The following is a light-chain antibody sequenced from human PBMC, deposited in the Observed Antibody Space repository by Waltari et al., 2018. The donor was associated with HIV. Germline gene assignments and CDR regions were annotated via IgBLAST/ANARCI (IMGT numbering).Light chain of an antibody. CDR2: WGS. J-gene: IGKJ4*01. CDR3: MQSLQTPLT. CDR1: ESLLHSSGFNY. Sequence: DIVMTQSPLSLPVTPGEPASISCRSSESLLHSSGFNYLDWYLQKEGRPPQLHIYWGSNRASGVPDRFTGSGSGTDFTLKISRVEAEDVGIYFCMQSLQTPLTFGGGTKVEMK. V-gene: IGKV2-28*01.